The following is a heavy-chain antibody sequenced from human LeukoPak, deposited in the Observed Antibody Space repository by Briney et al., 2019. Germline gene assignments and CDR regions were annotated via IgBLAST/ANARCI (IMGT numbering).Heavy chain of an antibody. CDR1: GASISSYY. J-gene: IGHJ4*02. Sequence: PSETLSLTCAVSGASISSYYWSWIRQSPGKGLEWIGYIYYSGSTNYNPSLKSRVTISVDTSKNQFSLKLSSVTAADTAVYYCARHGTGYSYGGIDYWGQGTLVTVSS. CDR3: ARHGTGYSYGGIDY. D-gene: IGHD5-18*01. CDR2: IYYSGST. V-gene: IGHV4-59*08.